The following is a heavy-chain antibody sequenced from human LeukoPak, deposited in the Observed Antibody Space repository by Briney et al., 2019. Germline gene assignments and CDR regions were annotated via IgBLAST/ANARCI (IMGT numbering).Heavy chain of an antibody. J-gene: IGHJ5*02. CDR2: IYYSGNT. V-gene: IGHV4-59*08. CDR3: ARLMYSSLMSGGKWFDL. CDR1: GGSTSSYY. D-gene: IGHD6-19*01. Sequence: SETPSLTCTVSGGSTSSYYWSSVRQPPRKGLGRSGDIYYSGNTNYNPSLTRRVTISVDTSKNQFSLKLSSVAAADTAVYYCARLMYSSLMSGGKWFDLWGRGTLVSVS.